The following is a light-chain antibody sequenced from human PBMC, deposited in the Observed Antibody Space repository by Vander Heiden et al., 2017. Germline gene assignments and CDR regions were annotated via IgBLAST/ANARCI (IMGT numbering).Light chain of an antibody. CDR3: QQTHNTPWT. CDR2: TAS. Sequence: DRQMTRSPSSLSASIGDRVTITCQAGQSISNHLTWYQQKPGKVPKLLICTASSLPTGVPSRFSGSGSGTDFTLTISSLQPEDFATYYCQQTHNTPWTFGQGTKVEIK. V-gene: IGKV1-39*01. J-gene: IGKJ1*01. CDR1: QSISNH.